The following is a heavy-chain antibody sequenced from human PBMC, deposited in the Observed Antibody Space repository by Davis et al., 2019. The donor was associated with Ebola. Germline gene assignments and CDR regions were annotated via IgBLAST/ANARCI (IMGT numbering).Heavy chain of an antibody. J-gene: IGHJ6*03. CDR2: IYYSGST. CDR1: GGSIRSYY. D-gene: IGHD1-26*01. CDR3: ARESGSYFRSHYYYYYMDV. Sequence: PSDTLSLTCTVPGGSIRSYYWSWIRQPPGKGLEWLGYIYYSGSTNYNPSLKSRVTISVDTSKNQFSLKLSSVTAADTAVYYCARESGSYFRSHYYYYYMDVWGKGTTVTVSS. V-gene: IGHV4-59*01.